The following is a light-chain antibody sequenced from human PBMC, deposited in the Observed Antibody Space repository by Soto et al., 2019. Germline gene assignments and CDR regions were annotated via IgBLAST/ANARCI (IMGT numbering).Light chain of an antibody. CDR1: QSVSSSY. CDR2: GAS. Sequence: EIVLTQSPGTLSLSPGERATLSCRASQSVSSSYLAWYQQKPGQAPRLLIYGASSRATGIPDTFTGSGSGTDFTLTISRLEPEDFAVFYCHQYGSSPQTFGLGTKVDIK. V-gene: IGKV3-20*01. CDR3: HQYGSSPQT. J-gene: IGKJ1*01.